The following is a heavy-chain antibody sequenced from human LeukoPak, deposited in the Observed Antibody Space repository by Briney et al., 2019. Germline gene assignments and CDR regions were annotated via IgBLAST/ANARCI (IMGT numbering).Heavy chain of an antibody. CDR3: ARFTYTTRPSDV. J-gene: IGHJ6*04. CDR2: IYSSGST. D-gene: IGHD3-16*01. CDR1: GGYISGYY. Sequence: PSDTLSLNLSVTGGYISGYYWSLIRQPPCQPLQWIGYIYSSGSTNYNPSLQSRVTMSVDTSMNQFSLRLSSVTAADTAVYYCARFTYTTRPSDVWGKGTTVTVSS. V-gene: IGHV4-4*09.